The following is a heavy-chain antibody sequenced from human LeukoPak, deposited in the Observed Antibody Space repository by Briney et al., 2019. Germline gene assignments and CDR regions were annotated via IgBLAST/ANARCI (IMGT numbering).Heavy chain of an antibody. CDR1: GYTFTGYY. CDR3: ATPYCNGGSCHDYFDY. J-gene: IGHJ4*02. CDR2: INPNSGGT. D-gene: IGHD2-15*01. V-gene: IGHV1-2*02. Sequence: ASVKVSCKASGYTFTGYYMHWVRQAPGQGLEWMGWINPNSGGTNYAQKFQGRVTMTRDTSISTAYMELRRLSSDDTAIYYCATPYCNGGSCHDYFDYWGQGTLVSVSS.